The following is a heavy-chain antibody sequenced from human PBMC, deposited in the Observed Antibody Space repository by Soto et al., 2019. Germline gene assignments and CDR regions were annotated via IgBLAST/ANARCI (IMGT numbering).Heavy chain of an antibody. V-gene: IGHV4-34*01. CDR3: ASGLLVGAGT. D-gene: IGHD1-26*01. J-gene: IGHJ5*02. Sequence: QVQLQQWGAGLLKPSETLSLTCAVYGGSLSGYYWSWIRQPPGTGMEWFGEINRNGSTNYIPSVKIRVSIAVDTSKNQVSLKLSSVTAVDTGVNYCASGLLVGAGTWGQGTLVTVSS. CDR1: GGSLSGYY. CDR2: INRNGST.